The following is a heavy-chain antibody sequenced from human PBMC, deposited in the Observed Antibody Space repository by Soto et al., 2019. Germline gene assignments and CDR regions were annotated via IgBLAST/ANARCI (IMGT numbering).Heavy chain of an antibody. J-gene: IGHJ4*02. CDR2: ISESGST. CDR3: ARGSGIVALPGELEDVNYDF. CDR1: GQSFSGHS. D-gene: IGHD1-1*01. Sequence: QVQLQQWGAGLVKPSETLSLSCAVYGQSFSGHSWAWIRQPPGKGLVWIGEISESGSTYYNPSLKSRVTISTDTSKNQFSLKLNSVTAADTAAYFCARGSGIVALPGELEDVNYDFWGQGTLVNVSS. V-gene: IGHV4-34*01.